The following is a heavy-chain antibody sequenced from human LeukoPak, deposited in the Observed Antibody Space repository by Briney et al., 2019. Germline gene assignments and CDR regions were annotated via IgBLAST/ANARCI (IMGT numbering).Heavy chain of an antibody. D-gene: IGHD1-14*01. J-gene: IGHJ3*01. CDR2: INADGSTT. CDR1: GFTFGNSW. CDR3: IVVVEPPDSDGFDV. Sequence: PGGSLRLSCAASGFTFGNSWVHWVRQAPGKGLVWVSLINADGSTTSYADSVKGRFTISRDNARNTLCLEMNSLTIEDTAVYYCIVVVEPPDSDGFDVWGQGTMITVSS. V-gene: IGHV3-74*01.